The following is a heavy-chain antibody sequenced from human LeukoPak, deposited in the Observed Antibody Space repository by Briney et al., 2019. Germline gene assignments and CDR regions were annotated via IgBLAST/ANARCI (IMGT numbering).Heavy chain of an antibody. CDR3: ARGYCSSTSCYSYYYYGMDV. Sequence: ASVKVSCKASGYTFTSYGISWVRQAPGQGLEWMGWISAYNGNTNYAQKLQGRVTMTTDTSTSTAYMELRSLRSDDTAVYYCARGYCSSTSCYSYYYYGMDVWGQGTTVTVSS. CDR2: ISAYNGNT. J-gene: IGHJ6*02. D-gene: IGHD2-2*01. V-gene: IGHV1-18*01. CDR1: GYTFTSYG.